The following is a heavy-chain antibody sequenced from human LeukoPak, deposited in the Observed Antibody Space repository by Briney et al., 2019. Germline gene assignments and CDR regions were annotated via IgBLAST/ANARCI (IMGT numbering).Heavy chain of an antibody. CDR3: ARDYFAMVRGVIITPLGY. Sequence: ASVKVSCKASGYTFTSYGISWVRQAPGQGLEWMGWISAYNSNTNYAQKLQGRVTMTTDTSTSTAYMELRSLRSDDTAVYYCARDYFAMVRGVIITPLGYWGQGTLVTVSS. CDR1: GYTFTSYG. V-gene: IGHV1-18*01. D-gene: IGHD3-10*01. CDR2: ISAYNSNT. J-gene: IGHJ4*02.